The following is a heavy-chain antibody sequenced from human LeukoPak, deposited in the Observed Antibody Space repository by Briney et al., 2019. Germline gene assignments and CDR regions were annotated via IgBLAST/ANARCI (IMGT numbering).Heavy chain of an antibody. J-gene: IGHJ3*02. CDR1: GFTFSDYY. Sequence: GGCLRLSCAASGFTFSDYYMSWVRQAPGKGLEWVASIRDDGSAKYYVDSVRGRFTISRDDARNSLYLQMNSLRAEDTAVYYCARDRVALDAFDIWGQGTMVTVSS. CDR3: ARDRVALDAFDI. CDR2: IRDDGSAK. V-gene: IGHV3-7*01.